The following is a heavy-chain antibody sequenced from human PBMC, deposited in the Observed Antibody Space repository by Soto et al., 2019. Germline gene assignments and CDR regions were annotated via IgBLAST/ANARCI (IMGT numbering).Heavy chain of an antibody. D-gene: IGHD5-18*01. V-gene: IGHV4-31*03. Sequence: QVQLQESGPGLVKPSQTLSLTCTVSGGSINSGGYCWSWIRQHPGKGLDWIGCSSYGGSTSYNPSLKSRVTISVDTSKNPFSLKLTSVTDADTAVYYCSRGIRVWGPGALITVSS. J-gene: IGHJ4*02. CDR1: GGSINSGGYC. CDR2: SSYGGST. CDR3: SRGIRV.